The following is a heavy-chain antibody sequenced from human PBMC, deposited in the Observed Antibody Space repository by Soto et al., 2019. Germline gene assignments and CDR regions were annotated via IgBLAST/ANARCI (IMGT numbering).Heavy chain of an antibody. J-gene: IGHJ4*02. CDR3: ARDGLPGEGIALDY. V-gene: IGHV1-3*04. Sequence: QVQLVQSGAEMKKPGASVKVSCRASGYTFTTYTLYCVRQAPGQRLEWMGWINTANGGTKYSQNFQGRVTLTRDTSASTAYLELGSLMSEDTALYYCARDGLPGEGIALDYWGQGTLVTVSS. CDR2: INTANGGT. CDR1: GYTFTTYT. D-gene: IGHD2-21*01.